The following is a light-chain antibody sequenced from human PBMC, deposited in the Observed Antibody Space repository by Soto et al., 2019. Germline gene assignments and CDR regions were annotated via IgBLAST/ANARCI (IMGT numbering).Light chain of an antibody. CDR1: QNIDTF. CDR3: QRDYNNIRT. Sequence: DIQMTRSPSSLSAWVIDVVTITFLASQNIDTFLNWYQQKPGKAPKLLILGAVILQSGVPSRFSGSGSGTDFTLTISSLQPEDFATYYCQRDYNNIRTFGQGTKVDIK. V-gene: IGKV1-39*01. J-gene: IGKJ1*01. CDR2: GAV.